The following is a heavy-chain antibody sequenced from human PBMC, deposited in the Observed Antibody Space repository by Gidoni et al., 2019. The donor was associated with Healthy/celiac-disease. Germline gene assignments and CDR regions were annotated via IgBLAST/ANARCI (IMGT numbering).Heavy chain of an antibody. J-gene: IGHJ4*02. CDR1: GCSIRSGGYS. CDR2: IDHSGST. V-gene: IGHV4-30-2*01. CDR3: ARADIVAATFDY. Sequence: QLQLPASGSGLVKPSQTLSLTFAVSGCSIRSGGYSWSWIRQPQGKGLEWIGYIDHSGSTYYNPSLKSRVTISVDRAKNQLSLKLSSVTAADTAVYYCARADIVAATFDYWGQGTLVTVSS. D-gene: IGHD5-12*01.